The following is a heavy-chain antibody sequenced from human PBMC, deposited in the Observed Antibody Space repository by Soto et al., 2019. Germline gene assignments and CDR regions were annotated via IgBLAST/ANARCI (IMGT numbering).Heavy chain of an antibody. CDR3: ASSGVVVVAATRPYYYGMDV. Sequence: QVQLVQSGAEVKKPGSSVKVSCKASGGTFSSYAISWVRQAPGQGLEWMGWIIPIFGTANYAQKFQGRVTITADESTSTAYMELSSLRSEDTAVYYCASSGVVVVAATRPYYYGMDVWGQGTTVTVSS. CDR1: GGTFSSYA. V-gene: IGHV1-69*01. CDR2: IIPIFGTA. D-gene: IGHD2-15*01. J-gene: IGHJ6*02.